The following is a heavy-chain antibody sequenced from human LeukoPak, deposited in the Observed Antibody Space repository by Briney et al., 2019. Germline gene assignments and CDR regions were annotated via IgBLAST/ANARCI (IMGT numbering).Heavy chain of an antibody. D-gene: IGHD3-16*02. J-gene: IGHJ4*02. CDR2: ISSSSSYI. CDR3: ARGPAVVGYRTL. Sequence: GGSLRLSCAASGFTFSSYSMNWVRQAPGKGLEWVSSISSSSSYIYYADSVKGRFTISRDNAKNSLYLQMNSLRAEDTAVYYCARGPAVVGYRTLWGQGTLVTVSS. CDR1: GFTFSSYS. V-gene: IGHV3-21*01.